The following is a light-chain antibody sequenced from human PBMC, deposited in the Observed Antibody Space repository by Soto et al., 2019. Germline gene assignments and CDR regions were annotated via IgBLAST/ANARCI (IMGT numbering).Light chain of an antibody. CDR3: GTWDSGLSAVV. V-gene: IGLV1-51*01. J-gene: IGLJ2*01. CDR1: SSNIGNNY. CDR2: DNN. Sequence: QSVLTQPPSVSAAPGQKVTISCSGSSSNIGNNYVSWYQQLPGTAPKLLIYDNNKRPSGIPDPFSGSKSGTSATLGITGLQTGDEADYYCGTWDSGLSAVVFGGGTKLTVL.